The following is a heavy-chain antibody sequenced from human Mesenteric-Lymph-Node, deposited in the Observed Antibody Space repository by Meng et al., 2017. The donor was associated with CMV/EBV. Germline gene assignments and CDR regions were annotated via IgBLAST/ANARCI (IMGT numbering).Heavy chain of an antibody. CDR3: ARRRYDFWSGYIYGMDV. V-gene: IGHV4-59*01. D-gene: IGHD3-3*01. J-gene: IGHJ6*02. CDR1: GGSISSYY. Sequence: SETLSLTCTVSGGSISSYYWSWIRQPPGKGLEWIGYIYYSGSTNYNPSLKSRVTISEDTSKNQFSLKLSSVTAADTAVYYCARRRYDFWSGYIYGMDVWGQGTTVTVSS. CDR2: IYYSGST.